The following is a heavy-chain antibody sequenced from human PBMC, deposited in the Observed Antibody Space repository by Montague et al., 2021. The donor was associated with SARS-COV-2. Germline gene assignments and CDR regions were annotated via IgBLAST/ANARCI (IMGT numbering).Heavy chain of an antibody. CDR3: AKGSHIYETRGLRTGWFDP. V-gene: IGHV4-34*01. J-gene: IGHJ5*02. CDR2: VIHRVQT. Sequence: SETLSLTCAVYGPSFIVYHWPWTREPPARVLARIRVVIHRVQTSYNPSLQSRLTMSVDTYKKQFSLRLSSVTAADTAVYFCAKGSHIYETRGLRTGWFDPWGQGTLVTVSS. CDR1: GPSFIVYH. D-gene: IGHD7-27*01.